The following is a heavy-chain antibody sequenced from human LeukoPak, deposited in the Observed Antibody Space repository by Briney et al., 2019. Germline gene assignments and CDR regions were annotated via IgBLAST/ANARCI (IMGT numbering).Heavy chain of an antibody. CDR3: ARDYCTNGVCYHHDY. D-gene: IGHD2-8*01. Sequence: GASVKVSCKAFGGTFSDYALNWVRQAPGQGLEWMGWISAYNGNTNYAQKLQGRVTMTTDTSTSTAYMELRSLRSDDTAVYYCARDYCTNGVCYHHDYWGQGTLVTVSS. V-gene: IGHV1-18*01. J-gene: IGHJ4*02. CDR1: GGTFSDYA. CDR2: ISAYNGNT.